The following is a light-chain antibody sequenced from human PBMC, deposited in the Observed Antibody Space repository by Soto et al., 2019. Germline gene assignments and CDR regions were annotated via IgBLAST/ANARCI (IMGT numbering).Light chain of an antibody. CDR1: PSIGGW. CDR2: KAS. V-gene: IGKV1-5*03. J-gene: IGKJ1*01. Sequence: DIQLTQSPSTLSASVGDRVTITCRASPSIGGWLAWYQQKPGTAPKLLIYKASSLESGVPSRFSGSGSGTEFTLTISNLQPDDSAIYYCQHQTTFAQETKVDIK. CDR3: QHQTT.